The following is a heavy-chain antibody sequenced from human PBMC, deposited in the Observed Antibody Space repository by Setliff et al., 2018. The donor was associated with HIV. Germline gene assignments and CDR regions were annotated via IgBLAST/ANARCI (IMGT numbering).Heavy chain of an antibody. CDR2: ISAYNGHT. CDR3: ARGAYSSSWYDYYYHMDV. CDR1: GYTFTSYG. Sequence: ASVKVSCKASGYTFTSYGIRWVRQAPGQGREWMGWISAYNGHTNYAQKLQGRVTMTTDTSTSTAYMELRSLSSDATAVYSSARGAYSSSWYDYYYHMDVWGKGTTVTVSS. V-gene: IGHV1-18*01. J-gene: IGHJ6*03. D-gene: IGHD6-13*01.